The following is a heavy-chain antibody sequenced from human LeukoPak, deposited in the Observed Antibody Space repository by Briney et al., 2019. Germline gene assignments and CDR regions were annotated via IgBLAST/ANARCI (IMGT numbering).Heavy chain of an antibody. J-gene: IGHJ4*02. D-gene: IGHD3-10*01. CDR2: IRYDGSNK. Sequence: GGSLRLSCAASGFTFSSYGMHWVRQAPGKGLEWVAFIRYDGSNKYYADSVKGRFTISRDNAKNTLYLQMNSLRAEDTALYYCAKDYYYGSGSYPIVFDYWGQGTLVTVSS. V-gene: IGHV3-30*02. CDR3: AKDYYYGSGSYPIVFDY. CDR1: GFTFSSYG.